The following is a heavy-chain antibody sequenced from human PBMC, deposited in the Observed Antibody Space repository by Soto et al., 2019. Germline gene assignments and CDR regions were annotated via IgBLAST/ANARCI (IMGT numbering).Heavy chain of an antibody. V-gene: IGHV1-69*01. CDR2: IIPIPGTA. CDR3: ARSQGSSTSLEIYYYYYYGMDV. J-gene: IGHJ6*02. D-gene: IGHD2-2*01. CDR1: GGTFGSYA. Sequence: QVQLVQSGAEVKKPGSSVKVSCKASGGTFGSYAISWVRQAPGQGLEWMGGIIPIPGTANYGQKFQGRVTIAADESTSTAYMALSSLRSEDTAVYYCARSQGSSTSLEIYYYYYYGMDVWGQGTTVTVSS.